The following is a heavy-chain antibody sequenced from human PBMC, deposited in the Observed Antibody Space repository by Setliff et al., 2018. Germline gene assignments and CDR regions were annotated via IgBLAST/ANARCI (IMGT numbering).Heavy chain of an antibody. CDR1: GFTFSNYA. J-gene: IGHJ4*02. D-gene: IGHD3-10*01. Sequence: AGGSLRLSCAASGFTFSNYAMNWVRQAPGKGLEWVSVIYSDGSNTYYGDSVKGRFTISRDNSQNTLYLQMNSLRAEDTAVYYCAKDRPQGVNGRSLDYWGRGALVTVSS. V-gene: IGHV3-23*03. CDR3: AKDRPQGVNGRSLDY. CDR2: IYSDGSNT.